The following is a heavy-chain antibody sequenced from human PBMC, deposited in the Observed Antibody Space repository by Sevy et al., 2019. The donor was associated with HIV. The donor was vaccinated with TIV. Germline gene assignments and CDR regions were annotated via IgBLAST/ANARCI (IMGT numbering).Heavy chain of an antibody. J-gene: IGHJ4*02. Sequence: GGSLRLSCTASGFTFSSYDMNWVRQAPGKGLEWVSKISSSGSSIYYADSVKGRFTISRDNAKNSLNLQMNSLRAEDTAVYYCAKDRVSGTYYTGDFDYWGQGTLVTVSS. CDR2: ISSSGSSI. CDR1: GFTFSSYD. D-gene: IGHD3-10*01. V-gene: IGHV3-48*03. CDR3: AKDRVSGTYYTGDFDY.